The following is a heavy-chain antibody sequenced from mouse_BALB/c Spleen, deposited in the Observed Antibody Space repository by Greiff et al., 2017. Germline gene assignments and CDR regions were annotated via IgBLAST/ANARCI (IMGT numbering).Heavy chain of an antibody. CDR3: ARKGGYARDY. D-gene: IGHD1-1*02. CDR2: IWAGGST. V-gene: IGHV2-9*02. Sequence: VQLQQSGPGLVAPSQSLSITCTVSGFSLPSYGVHWVRQPPGKGLEWLGVIWAGGSTNYNSALMSRLSISKDNSKSQVFLKMNSLQTDDTAKYYYARKGGYARDYWGQGTSVTVSS. J-gene: IGHJ4*01. CDR1: GFSLPSYG.